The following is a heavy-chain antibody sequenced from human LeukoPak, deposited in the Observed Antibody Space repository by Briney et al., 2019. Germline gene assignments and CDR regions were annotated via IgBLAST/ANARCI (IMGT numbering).Heavy chain of an antibody. CDR2: IYHSGST. J-gene: IGHJ4*02. CDR1: GGSISSGGYY. D-gene: IGHD6-6*01. Sequence: SETLSLTCTVPGGSISSGGYYWSWIRQPPGKGLEWIGYIYHSGSTYYNPSLKSRVTISVDRSKNQFSLKLSSVTAADTAVYYCARGGKVGLSIAARLTQFDYWGQGTLVTVSS. CDR3: ARGGKVGLSIAARLTQFDY. V-gene: IGHV4-30-2*01.